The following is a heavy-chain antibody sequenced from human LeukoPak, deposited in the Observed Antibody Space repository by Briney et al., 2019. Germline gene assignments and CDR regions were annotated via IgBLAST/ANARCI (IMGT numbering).Heavy chain of an antibody. Sequence: GGSLRLSCAASGFTFSSYAMHWVRQAPGKGLEWVAVISYDGSNKYYADSVKGRFTISRDNSKNTLYLQMNSLRAEDTAVYYCARPSSQLPYYHGMDVGGQGTTLPVPS. CDR1: GFTFSSYA. CDR2: ISYDGSNK. D-gene: IGHD6-6*01. J-gene: IGHJ6*02. V-gene: IGHV3-30-3*01. CDR3: ARPSSQLPYYHGMDV.